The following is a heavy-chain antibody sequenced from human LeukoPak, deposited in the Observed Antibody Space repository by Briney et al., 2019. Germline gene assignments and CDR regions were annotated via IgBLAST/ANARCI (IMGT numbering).Heavy chain of an antibody. CDR2: INHSGST. CDR3: ARGAVAYFDY. V-gene: IGHV4-34*01. J-gene: IGHJ4*02. Sequence: SETLSLTCAVYGGSFSGYYWSWIRPPPGKGLEWIGEINHSGSTNYNPSLKSRVTISVDTSKNQFSLKLSSVTAADTAVYYCARGAVAYFDYWGQGTLVTVSS. CDR1: GGSFSGYY.